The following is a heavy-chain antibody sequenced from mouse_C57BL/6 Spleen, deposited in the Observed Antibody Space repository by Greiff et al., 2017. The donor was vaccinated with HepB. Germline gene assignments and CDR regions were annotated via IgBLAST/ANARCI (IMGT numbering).Heavy chain of an antibody. CDR3: ARAIIN. D-gene: IGHD1-2*01. Sequence: EVKLQESGPGLVKPSQSLSLTCSVPGYSITSGYYWHWIRQFPGNKLEWMDYISYDVSNKSNPSLKNRISITQDTSTNQFLLKLNSVTTEDTATYYGARAIINWGQGTTLTVSS. J-gene: IGHJ2*01. CDR2: ISYDVSN. V-gene: IGHV3-6*01. CDR1: GYSITSGYY.